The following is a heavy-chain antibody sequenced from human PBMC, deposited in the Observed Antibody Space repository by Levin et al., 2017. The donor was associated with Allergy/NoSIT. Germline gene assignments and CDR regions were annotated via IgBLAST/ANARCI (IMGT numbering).Heavy chain of an antibody. D-gene: IGHD3-3*01. Sequence: PGGSLRLSCAASGFTFSGYAMNWVRQAPGKGLEWVSGINSGGSTYYADSVKGRFTISRDNSKNTLYLQMHSLRAEDTAVYYCAKDRLSGYYTHSLDYRGQGTLVTVSS. V-gene: IGHV3-23*01. CDR3: AKDRLSGYYTHSLDY. CDR2: INSGGST. CDR1: GFTFSGYA. J-gene: IGHJ4*02.